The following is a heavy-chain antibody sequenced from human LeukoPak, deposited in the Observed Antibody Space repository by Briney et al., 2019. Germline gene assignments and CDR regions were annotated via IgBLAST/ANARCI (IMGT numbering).Heavy chain of an antibody. CDR1: GFTVSSNY. CDR3: ARGFNYYDSSGYYGPRYFDY. D-gene: IGHD3-22*01. Sequence: GGSLRLSCAASGFTVSSNYMSWVRQAPGKGLEWVSAIYSGGSTYYADSVKGRFTISRDNSKNTLYLQMNSLRAEDTAVYYCARGFNYYDSSGYYGPRYFDYWGQGTLVTVSS. CDR2: IYSGGST. V-gene: IGHV3-53*01. J-gene: IGHJ4*02.